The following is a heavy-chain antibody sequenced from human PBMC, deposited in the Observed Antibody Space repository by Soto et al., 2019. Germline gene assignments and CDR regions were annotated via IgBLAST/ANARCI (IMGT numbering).Heavy chain of an antibody. J-gene: IGHJ6*03. CDR2: ISGSGDDT. Sequence: EVQLLESGGGLVQPGGSLRLSCAASGFTFSTYAMNWVRQAPGKGLEWLSGISGSGDDTYYADAVQGRCSISRDNSKNTLYLQMTSLRAEDTAVYYCAKREEWGSGRYYYYYSMDGWGKGSTVTVSS. CDR3: AKREEWGSGRYYYYYSMDG. D-gene: IGHD6-19*01. CDR1: GFTFSTYA. V-gene: IGHV3-23*01.